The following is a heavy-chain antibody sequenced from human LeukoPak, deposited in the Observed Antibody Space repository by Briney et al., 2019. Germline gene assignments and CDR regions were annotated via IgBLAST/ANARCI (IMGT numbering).Heavy chain of an antibody. J-gene: IGHJ4*02. D-gene: IGHD6-13*01. CDR3: ARETLVYSSLDY. V-gene: IGHV4-4*07. CDR2: VYTSGIT. Sequence: PSETLSLTCTVSNGFSSNYYWSWIRQPAGKGLEWIGRVYTSGITNHNPSLKSRVTMSVDTSKNQFSLKLNSVTAADTAVYYCARETLVYSSLDYWGQGTLVTVSS. CDR1: NGFSSNYY.